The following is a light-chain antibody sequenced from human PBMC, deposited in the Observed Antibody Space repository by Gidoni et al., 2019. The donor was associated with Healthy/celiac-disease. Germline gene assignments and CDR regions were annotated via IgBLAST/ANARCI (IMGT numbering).Light chain of an antibody. V-gene: IGLV2-11*01. CDR2: DVS. CDR1: SSDVGGYNY. CDR3: CSYAGSYTWV. Sequence: QSALTQPRSVSGSPGQSVTISCTGTSSDVGGYNYVSWYQLHPGKAPKLMIYDVSKRPSGVPDRFSGSKSGNTASLTISGLQAEDEADYCCCSYAGSYTWVFCGGTKLTVL. J-gene: IGLJ3*02.